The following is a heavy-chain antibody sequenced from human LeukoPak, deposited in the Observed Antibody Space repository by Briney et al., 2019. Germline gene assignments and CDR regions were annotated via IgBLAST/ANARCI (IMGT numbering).Heavy chain of an antibody. CDR2: IYHSGST. Sequence: PSETLSLTCAVYGGSFSGYYWSWIRQPPGKGLEWIGYIYHSGSTYYNPSLKSRVTISVDRSKNQFSLKLSSVTAADTAVYYCARDTYYYDSSGYSEYFQHWGQGTLVTVSS. CDR3: ARDTYYYDSSGYSEYFQH. V-gene: IGHV4-30-2*01. J-gene: IGHJ1*01. CDR1: GGSFSGYY. D-gene: IGHD3-22*01.